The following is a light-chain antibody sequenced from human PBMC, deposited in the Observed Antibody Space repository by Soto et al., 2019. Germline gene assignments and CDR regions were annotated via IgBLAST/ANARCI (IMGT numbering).Light chain of an antibody. J-gene: IGLJ2*01. CDR1: SSDIGAHDY. Sequence: QSVLTQPASVSGSPGQSITISCTGTSSDIGAHDYVSWYRHHPGKAPKLLIYEVTNRPSGVSPRFSGSKSANTASLTISGLQVEDEADYYCSSRTSSAAVVFGGGTKLTVL. CDR3: SSRTSSAAVV. CDR2: EVT. V-gene: IGLV2-14*01.